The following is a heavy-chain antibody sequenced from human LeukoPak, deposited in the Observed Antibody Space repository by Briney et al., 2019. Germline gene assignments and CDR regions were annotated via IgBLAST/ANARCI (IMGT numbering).Heavy chain of an antibody. CDR1: GFTFSSYA. CDR3: AKGFYDTSGYYNYFDY. CDR2: ISGSGGST. V-gene: IGHV3-23*01. D-gene: IGHD3-22*01. Sequence: PGGSLRLSCAASGFTFSSYAMSWVRQAPGKELEWVSTISGSGGSTYYADSVKGRFTISRDNSKNTLYLQMSSLRAEDTAVYYCAKGFYDTSGYYNYFDYWGQGTLVTVSS. J-gene: IGHJ4*02.